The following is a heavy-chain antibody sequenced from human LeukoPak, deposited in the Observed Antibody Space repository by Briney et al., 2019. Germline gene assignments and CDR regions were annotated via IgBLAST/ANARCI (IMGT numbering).Heavy chain of an antibody. Sequence: ASVKVSCKASGYTFTGYYMHWVRQAPGQGLEWMGWINPNSGGTNYAQKFQGRVTMTRDTSISTAYMELSRLRSDDTAVYYRARDTYYDSSGSAGPLRAGGPNWFDPWGQGTLVTVSS. CDR1: GYTFTGYY. CDR3: ARDTYYDSSGSAGPLRAGGPNWFDP. D-gene: IGHD3-22*01. CDR2: INPNSGGT. J-gene: IGHJ5*02. V-gene: IGHV1-2*02.